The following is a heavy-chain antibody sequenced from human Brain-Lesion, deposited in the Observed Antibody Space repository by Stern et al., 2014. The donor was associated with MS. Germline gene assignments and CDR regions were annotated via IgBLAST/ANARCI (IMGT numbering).Heavy chain of an antibody. CDR2: IFNSGST. CDR3: ARGRVVPGFQYYATDV. D-gene: IGHD2-2*01. V-gene: IGHV4-61*02. CDR1: GGSISSGGYY. Sequence: VQLVQSGPGLVKPSQTLSLSCTVSGGSISSGGYYWSWIRQPAGKGLEWIGRIFNSGSTSYKPSLKSRVTISIDTSRNHFLLRMTSMTAADTAVYYCARGRVVPGFQYYATDVWGQGTTVIVSS. J-gene: IGHJ6*02.